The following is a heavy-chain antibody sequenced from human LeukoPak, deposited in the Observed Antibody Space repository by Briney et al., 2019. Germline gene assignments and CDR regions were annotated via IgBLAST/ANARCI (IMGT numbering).Heavy chain of an antibody. CDR3: ARELTGTWFDP. CDR2: IYYSGST. V-gene: IGHV4-30-4*01. Sequence: PSQTLSLTCTVSGGTISSGDYYWSWIRQPPGKGLEWIGYIYYSGSTYYNPSLKSRVTISVDTSKNQFSLKLSSVTAADTAVYYCARELTGTWFDPWGQGTLVTVSS. CDR1: GGTISSGDYY. D-gene: IGHD1-20*01. J-gene: IGHJ5*02.